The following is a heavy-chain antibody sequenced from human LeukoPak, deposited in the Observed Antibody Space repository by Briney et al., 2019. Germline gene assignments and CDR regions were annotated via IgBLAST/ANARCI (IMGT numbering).Heavy chain of an antibody. Sequence: SETLSLTCTVSGGSISSSSYYWGWIRQPPGKGLEWIGSIYYSGSTYYNPSLKSRVTISVDTSKNQFSLKLSSVTAADTAVYYCARWGDSEAYGSGSYDKYYFDYWGQGTLVTVSS. CDR2: IYYSGST. CDR1: GGSISSSSYY. CDR3: ARWGDSEAYGSGSYDKYYFDY. J-gene: IGHJ4*02. D-gene: IGHD3-10*01. V-gene: IGHV4-39*01.